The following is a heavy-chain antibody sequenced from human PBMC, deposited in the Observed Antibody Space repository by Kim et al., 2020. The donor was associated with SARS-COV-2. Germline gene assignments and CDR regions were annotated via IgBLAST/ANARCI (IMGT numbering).Heavy chain of an antibody. CDR2: IYYSGST. CDR1: GGSISSGDYY. CDR3: ARTVTTPPNWFDP. Sequence: SETLSLTCTVSGGSISSGDYYWSWIRQPPGKGLVWIGYIYYSGSTYYNPSLKSRVTISVDTNKNQFSLKRSSVTAADTAVYYCARTVTTPPNWFDPWGQGTLVTVSS. J-gene: IGHJ5*02. D-gene: IGHD4-17*01. V-gene: IGHV4-30-4*01.